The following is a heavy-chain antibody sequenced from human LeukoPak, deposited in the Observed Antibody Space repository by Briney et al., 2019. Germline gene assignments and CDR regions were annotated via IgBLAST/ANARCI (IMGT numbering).Heavy chain of an antibody. CDR2: IRYDGSNK. D-gene: IGHD2-2*01. V-gene: IGHV3-30*02. CDR1: GFTFSSYG. CDR3: AKGVIVVVPAGIDY. J-gene: IGHJ4*02. Sequence: GGSLRLSCAASGFTFSSYGMHWVRQAPGKGLEWVAFIRYDGSNKYYADSVKGRLTISRDNSKNTLYLQMNSLRAEDTAVYYCAKGVIVVVPAGIDYWGQGTLVTVSS.